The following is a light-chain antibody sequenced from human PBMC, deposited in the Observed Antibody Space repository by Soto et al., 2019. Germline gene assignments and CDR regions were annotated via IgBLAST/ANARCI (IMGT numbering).Light chain of an antibody. CDR1: QNVLYSSNNKNL. CDR3: QQYYSPPRYT. J-gene: IGKJ2*01. CDR2: WAS. Sequence: DIVMTQSPEYLAVSLGERATINCKSSQNVLYSSNNKNLIVWYQQKPGQPPKLLIYWASTRESGVPDRFSGSGSGRDFTLTISSLQAEDVAVYYCQQYYSPPRYTFGQGTRLEIK. V-gene: IGKV4-1*01.